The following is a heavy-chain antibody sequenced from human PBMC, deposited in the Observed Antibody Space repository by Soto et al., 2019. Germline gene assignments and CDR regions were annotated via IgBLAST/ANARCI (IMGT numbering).Heavy chain of an antibody. Sequence: GGSLRLSCAASGFIFSDLYMTWIRQAPGKGLEWLSYISGGGETIHYADSVKGRFTVSRDNARRSLYLQMNSLRAEDTAVYYCAGDPYYYASGYWGQGTLVTVSS. CDR1: GFIFSDLY. CDR3: AGDPYYYASGY. D-gene: IGHD3-10*01. J-gene: IGHJ4*02. V-gene: IGHV3-11*01. CDR2: ISGGGETI.